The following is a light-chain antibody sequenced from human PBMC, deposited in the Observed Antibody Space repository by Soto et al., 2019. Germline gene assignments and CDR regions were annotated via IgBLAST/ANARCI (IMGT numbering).Light chain of an antibody. J-gene: IGKJ1*01. CDR3: QQYNSYWT. CDR2: AAS. CDR1: HSISSW. Sequence: DIQMTQSPSTLSAPVGDRVTITCRASHSISSWLAWYQQKPGKAPNLLIYAASTLESGVPSRFSGSGSGTEFTLTISSPQPDDFATYYCQQYNSYWTFGQGTKVDIK. V-gene: IGKV1-5*01.